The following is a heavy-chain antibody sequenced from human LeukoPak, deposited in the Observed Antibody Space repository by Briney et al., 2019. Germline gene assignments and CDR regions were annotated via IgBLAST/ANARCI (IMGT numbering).Heavy chain of an antibody. J-gene: IGHJ4*02. CDR3: ARARITMVRGVITSYYFDY. Sequence: PGGSLRLSCAASGFTFSSYAMHWVRQAPGKGLEYVSAISSNGGSTYYANSVKGRFTISRDNSKNTLYLQMGSLRAEDMALYYCARARITMVRGVITSYYFDYWGQGTLVTVSS. D-gene: IGHD3-10*01. CDR2: ISSNGGST. V-gene: IGHV3-64*01. CDR1: GFTFSSYA.